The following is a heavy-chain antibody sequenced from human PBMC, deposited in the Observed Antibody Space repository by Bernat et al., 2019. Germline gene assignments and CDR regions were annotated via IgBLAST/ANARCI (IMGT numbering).Heavy chain of an antibody. D-gene: IGHD3-22*01. V-gene: IGHV4-39*01. Sequence: QLQLQESGPGLVKPSETLSLTCTVSGGSISSGSYYWGWIRQPPGKGLEWIGSIYYSGSTYYNPSLKSRVTISVDTSKNQFSLKLSSVTAADTAVYYCARRTYYYDSSGYYVFDYWGQGTLVTVSS. CDR3: ARRTYYYDSSGYYVFDY. CDR2: IYYSGST. CDR1: GGSISSGSYY. J-gene: IGHJ4*02.